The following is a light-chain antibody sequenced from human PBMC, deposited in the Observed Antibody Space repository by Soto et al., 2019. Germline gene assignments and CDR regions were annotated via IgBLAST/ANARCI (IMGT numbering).Light chain of an antibody. CDR3: SSYAGSNNVL. CDR2: EVS. CDR1: SSDVGGYNF. J-gene: IGLJ2*01. Sequence: QSVLTQPPSASGSPGQSVAISCTGTSSDVGGYNFVSWYQQHPGKAPKVLIYEVSKRASGVPDRFSGSKSGNTASLTVSGLLAEDEADYYCSSYAGSNNVLFGGGTKLTVL. V-gene: IGLV2-8*01.